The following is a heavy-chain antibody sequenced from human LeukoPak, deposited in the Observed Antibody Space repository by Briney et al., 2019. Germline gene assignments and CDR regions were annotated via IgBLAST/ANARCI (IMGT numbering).Heavy chain of an antibody. Sequence: ASVKVSCKASGYAFTGYYMHWVRQAPGQGLEWMGWINPNSGGTNYAQKFQGWVTMTRDTSISTAYMELSRLRSDDTAVYYCARVAAAGTADYWGQGTLVTVSS. D-gene: IGHD6-13*01. V-gene: IGHV1-2*04. CDR3: ARVAAAGTADY. CDR2: INPNSGGT. CDR1: GYAFTGYY. J-gene: IGHJ4*02.